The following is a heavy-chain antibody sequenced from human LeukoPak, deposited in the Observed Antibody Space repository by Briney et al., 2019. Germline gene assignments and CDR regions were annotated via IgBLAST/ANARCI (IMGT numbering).Heavy chain of an antibody. D-gene: IGHD2-8*01. CDR2: IYTSGNT. CDR3: ASTDTNGGAFDI. V-gene: IGHV4-61*02. J-gene: IGHJ3*02. Sequence: ASETLSLXCTVSGGSISSGSYYWSWIRQPAGKGLEWIGRIYTSGNTNYNPSLKSRVTISVDTSKNQFSLKLSSVTAADTAVYYCASTDTNGGAFDIWGQGTMVTVSS. CDR1: GGSISSGSYY.